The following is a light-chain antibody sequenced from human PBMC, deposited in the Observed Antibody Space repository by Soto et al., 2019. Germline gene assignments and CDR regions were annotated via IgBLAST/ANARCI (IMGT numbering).Light chain of an antibody. CDR3: LSFDSSLSVV. CDR1: SSNIGAGSD. J-gene: IGLJ2*01. CDR2: GNT. Sequence: QSVRTQPPSVSGAPGQRVTISCTGSSSNIGAGSDVHWYQQLPARAPKLLIYGNTNRPSGVPDRFSGSKSGTSASLAITGLQAEDEADYYCLSFDSSLSVVFGGGTKLTVL. V-gene: IGLV1-40*01.